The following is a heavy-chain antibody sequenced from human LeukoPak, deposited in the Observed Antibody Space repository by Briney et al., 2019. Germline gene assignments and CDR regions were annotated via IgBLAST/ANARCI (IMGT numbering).Heavy chain of an antibody. CDR1: GFTFGSHA. CDR2: ISPHGTNE. V-gene: IGHV3-30-3*01. J-gene: IGHJ4*02. CDR3: ARVALLPLSTSSYYLDY. D-gene: IGHD6-6*01. Sequence: PGGSLRLSCVASGFTFGSHAMHWVRQAPGKALEWVAVISPHGTNENYADSVKGRFTISRANSRNTLYLQMTFLTAEDTAVYYCARVALLPLSTSSYYLDYWGQGTLVAVSS.